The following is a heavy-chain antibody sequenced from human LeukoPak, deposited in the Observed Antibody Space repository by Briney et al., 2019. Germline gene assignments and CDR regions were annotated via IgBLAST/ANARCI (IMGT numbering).Heavy chain of an antibody. CDR2: IYHSGST. CDR3: ARATPKYCSGGSCYSFDY. J-gene: IGHJ4*02. D-gene: IGHD2-15*01. Sequence: PSQTLSLTCAVSGGPISSGGYSWSWIRQPPGKGLEWIGYIYHSGSTYYNPSLKSRVTISVDRSKNQFSLKLSSVTAADTAVYYCARATPKYCSGGSCYSFDYWGQGTLVTVSS. V-gene: IGHV4-30-2*01. CDR1: GGPISSGGYS.